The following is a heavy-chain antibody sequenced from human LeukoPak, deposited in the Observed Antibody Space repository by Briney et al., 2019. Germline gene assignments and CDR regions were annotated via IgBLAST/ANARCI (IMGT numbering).Heavy chain of an antibody. CDR2: VFYSGKT. V-gene: IGHV4-39*01. D-gene: IGHD4-11*01. CDR1: GVSITSSRFY. Sequence: KASETLSLACTVSGVSITSSRFYWAWLRQSPGKGLEWIGNVFYSGKTYYNPSLRGRVTISVDTSKSQFSLKLNSVAAADTATYYCARHLKDDYSSDYWYLDLWGRGTLITVSS. J-gene: IGHJ2*01. CDR3: ARHLKDDYSSDYWYLDL.